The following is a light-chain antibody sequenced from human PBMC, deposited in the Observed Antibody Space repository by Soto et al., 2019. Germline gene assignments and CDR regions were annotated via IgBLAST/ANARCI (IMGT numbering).Light chain of an antibody. CDR3: QSDDSSLRA. V-gene: IGLV1-40*01. J-gene: IGLJ1*01. Sequence: QSALTQPPSVSGAPGQRVTISCTGSSSNIGAGYDVHWYQQVPGTAPKLLIYGNNNRPSGVPDRFSGSKSGTSASLAIAGLQAEDDADYYCQSDDSSLRAFGTGTKVTVL. CDR1: SSNIGAGYD. CDR2: GNN.